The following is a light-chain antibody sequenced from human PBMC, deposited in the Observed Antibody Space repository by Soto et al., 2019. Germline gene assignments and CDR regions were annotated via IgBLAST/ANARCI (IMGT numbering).Light chain of an antibody. CDR3: QQYDSFPWT. CDR1: QSISDW. V-gene: IGKV1-5*03. Sequence: DVQLTQSPSSLSASPGDRVTITCRAGQSISDWLAWYQQKPGKAPKVLIYKASSLETGVSTRFSGGGSGPEFTLTISSLQPDDSATYYCQQYDSFPWTFGQGTKVDIK. J-gene: IGKJ1*01. CDR2: KAS.